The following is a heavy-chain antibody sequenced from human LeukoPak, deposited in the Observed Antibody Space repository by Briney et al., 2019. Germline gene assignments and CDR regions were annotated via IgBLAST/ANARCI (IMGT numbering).Heavy chain of an antibody. CDR3: ARRTIGYYFDY. CDR1: GGSLSSFY. CDR2: IYYSGST. V-gene: IGHV4-59*08. Sequence: SETLSLTCSVSGGSLSSFYWSWIRQSPGTGLEGIGYIYYSGSTSYNASLKRRVTISLDTAKNQFSLTLTSVTAADTAVYFCARRTIGYYFDYWGQGIRVTVSS. J-gene: IGHJ4*02.